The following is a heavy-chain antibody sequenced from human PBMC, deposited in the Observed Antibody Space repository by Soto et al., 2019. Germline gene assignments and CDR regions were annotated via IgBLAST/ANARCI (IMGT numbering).Heavy chain of an antibody. J-gene: IGHJ4*02. CDR2: ISSSSSYI. CDR3: ARDLGYGLFDY. V-gene: IGHV3-21*01. Sequence: PGRSLRLSCAASGFTFSSHSMNWVRQAPGKGLEWVSSISSSSSYIYYADSVKGRFTISRDNAKNSLYLQMNSLRAEDTAVYYCARDLGYGLFDYWGQGTLVTVSS. CDR1: GFTFSSHS. D-gene: IGHD5-18*01.